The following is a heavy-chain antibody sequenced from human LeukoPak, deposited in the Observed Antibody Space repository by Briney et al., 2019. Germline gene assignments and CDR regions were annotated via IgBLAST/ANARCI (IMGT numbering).Heavy chain of an antibody. CDR2: TSFDESNK. CDR1: GFTFSTYA. Sequence: GGSLRLSCAASGFTFSTYAMHWVRQAPGKGLEWVAFTSFDESNKFYADSVEGRFTISRDNSKKILFLQMDNLRVDDTAMYYCAVVAGRFPPDYWGQGTLVTVSS. CDR3: AVVAGRFPPDY. D-gene: IGHD6-19*01. V-gene: IGHV3-30-3*01. J-gene: IGHJ4*02.